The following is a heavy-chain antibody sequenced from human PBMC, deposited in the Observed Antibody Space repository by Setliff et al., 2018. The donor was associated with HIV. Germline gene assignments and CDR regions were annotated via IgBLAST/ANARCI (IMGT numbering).Heavy chain of an antibody. D-gene: IGHD3-22*01. Sequence: SETLSLTCTVSGGSISNSRYYWSWIRQPPGKGLEWIGSIYYSGSTYYNPSLKSRVTISVDTSKNQFSLKLSSVTAADAAVYYCASRVYYYDTSGYLREEGFDPWGQGTLVTVSS. CDR3: ASRVYYYDTSGYLREEGFDP. CDR1: GGSISNSRYY. J-gene: IGHJ5*02. CDR2: IYYSGST. V-gene: IGHV4-39*01.